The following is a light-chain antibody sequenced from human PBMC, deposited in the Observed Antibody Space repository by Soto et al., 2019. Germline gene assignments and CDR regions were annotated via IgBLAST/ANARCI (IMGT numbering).Light chain of an antibody. CDR3: SAYTARSTLV. V-gene: IGLV2-14*01. CDR2: EDR. J-gene: IGLJ3*02. CDR1: MRDVGAYNL. Sequence: QSALTQPASVSGSAGQSITISCSGTMRDVGAYNLVSWYQQHPGTAPKLIIYEDRNRPSGISSRFSGSRSGNTASLTISGLQSEDEGDYYCSAYTARSTLVFGGGTKVTVL.